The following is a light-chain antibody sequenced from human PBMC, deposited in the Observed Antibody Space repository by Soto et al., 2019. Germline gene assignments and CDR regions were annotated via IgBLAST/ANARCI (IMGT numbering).Light chain of an antibody. CDR2: EVD. J-gene: IGLJ2*01. CDR3: SSYTSSSALVL. Sequence: QSALTQPASVSGSPGQSITISCTGTSSDIGAYNYVSWYQQHPGKAPKLIIFEVDNRPSGVSNRFSGSKSDNTASLTISGLQAEDEADYYCSSYTSSSALVLFGGGTKLTVL. CDR1: SSDIGAYNY. V-gene: IGLV2-14*01.